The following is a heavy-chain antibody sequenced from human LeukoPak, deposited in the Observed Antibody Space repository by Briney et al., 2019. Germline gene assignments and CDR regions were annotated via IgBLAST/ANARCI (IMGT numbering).Heavy chain of an antibody. D-gene: IGHD3-3*01. J-gene: IGHJ5*02. CDR1: GGSISSYY. V-gene: IGHV4-4*07. Sequence: SETLCLTCTVSGGSISSYYWSWIRQPAGKGLEWIGRIYTSGSTNYNPSLKSRVTMSVDTSKNQFSLKLSSVTAADMAVYYCARSPHYDFWSGYFPWGQGTLVTVSS. CDR3: ARSPHYDFWSGYFP. CDR2: IYTSGST.